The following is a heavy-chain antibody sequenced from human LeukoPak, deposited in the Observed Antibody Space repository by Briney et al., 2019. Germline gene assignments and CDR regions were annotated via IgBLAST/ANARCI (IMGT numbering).Heavy chain of an antibody. CDR1: GFTLSAYT. V-gene: IGHV3-23*01. CDR2: IFSGGAGTT. CDR3: TRMSREAPGLPDL. Sequence: GGSLRLSCAASGFTLSAYTMSWVRQAPGKGLGWVSTIFSGGAGTTYYVDSVKGRITISRDNSKNTLYLQIGSLRADDAAVYYCTRMSREAPGLPDLWGQGTLVTVSS. J-gene: IGHJ5*02. D-gene: IGHD5-24*01.